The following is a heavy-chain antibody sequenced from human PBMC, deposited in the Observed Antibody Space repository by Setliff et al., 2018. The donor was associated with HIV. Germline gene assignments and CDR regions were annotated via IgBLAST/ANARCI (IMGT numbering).Heavy chain of an antibody. CDR1: GYSISSGYY. J-gene: IGHJ4*02. V-gene: IGHV4-38-2*02. CDR3: GRQAWDHQSSGYFVDY. Sequence: ETLSLTCTVSGYSISSGYYWGWIRQPTGKGLEWIGSTYQTGTNNCNPSLKSRVTLSLNMSKNQFPLKLTSATAADTAVYYCGRQAWDHQSSGYFVDYWGQGTLVTVSS. D-gene: IGHD6-19*01. CDR2: TYQTGTN.